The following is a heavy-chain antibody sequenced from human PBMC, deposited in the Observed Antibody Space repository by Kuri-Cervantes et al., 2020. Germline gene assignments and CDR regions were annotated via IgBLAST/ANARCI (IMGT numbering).Heavy chain of an antibody. Sequence: SETLSLTCTVSGGSISSYYWSWIRQPPGKGLEWIGYIYYSGSTNYNPSLKSRVTISVDTSENQFSLKLSSVTAADTAVYYCAAYDSSGYYYGHWGQGTLVTVSS. CDR3: AAYDSSGYYYGH. V-gene: IGHV4-59*01. D-gene: IGHD3-22*01. CDR2: IYYSGST. CDR1: GGSISSYY. J-gene: IGHJ4*02.